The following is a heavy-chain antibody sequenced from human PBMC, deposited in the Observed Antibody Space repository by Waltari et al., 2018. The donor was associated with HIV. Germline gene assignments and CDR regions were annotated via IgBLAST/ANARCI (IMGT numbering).Heavy chain of an antibody. Sequence: DVQLLHSVAEMKKPGESLRISCKSSENIFTSNWIAWVRQMPGQGLEWMGAIYPGDSDTRYSPSFKGQVTISADRSKKIVYMQWRRLEASDTAIYYCARVRVGSDDAADVWGQGTLVTVSS. CDR1: ENIFTSNW. J-gene: IGHJ3*01. CDR3: ARVRVGSDDAADV. D-gene: IGHD3-10*01. V-gene: IGHV5-51*01. CDR2: IYPGDSDT.